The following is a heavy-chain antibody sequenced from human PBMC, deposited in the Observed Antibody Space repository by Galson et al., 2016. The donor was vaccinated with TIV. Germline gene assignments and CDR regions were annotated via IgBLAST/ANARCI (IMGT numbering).Heavy chain of an antibody. CDR3: ARDHPQGWGFDC. CDR1: GFTFSSLS. J-gene: IGHJ4*02. Sequence: SLRLSCAASGFTFSSLSMHWVRQAPGKGLEGVSSISNTGSFKHYPDSLKGQFTISRDNAKNSVFLQANSLRAEDTAVYYCARDHPQGWGFDCWGQGTLVTVSS. D-gene: IGHD3-16*01. CDR2: ISNTGSFK. V-gene: IGHV3-21*01.